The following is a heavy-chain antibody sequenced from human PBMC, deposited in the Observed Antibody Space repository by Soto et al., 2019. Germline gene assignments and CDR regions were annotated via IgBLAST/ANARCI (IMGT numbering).Heavy chain of an antibody. V-gene: IGHV1-3*01. CDR1: GDTFTSYA. D-gene: IGHD5-12*01. CDR2: INAGNGNT. CDR3: ARDPESGYGPHY. Sequence: GASVKVSCKASGDTFTSYAMHWVRQAPGQRLEWMGWINAGNGNTKYSQKLQGRVTITADKSTSTAYMELSSLRSEDTAVYYCARDPESGYGPHYWGQGTLVTVSS. J-gene: IGHJ4*02.